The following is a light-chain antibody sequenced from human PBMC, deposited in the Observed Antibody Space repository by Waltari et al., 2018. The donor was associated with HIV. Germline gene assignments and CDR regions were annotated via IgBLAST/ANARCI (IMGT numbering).Light chain of an antibody. V-gene: IGKV1-5*03. J-gene: IGKJ2*01. Sequence: DIQMIQSPTTLSASVGDRVTITCRATQNISPWVSWFQQKPGKAPSLLIFKASNLQSGVPSRFSGSVSGTEFTLTISSLQPDDLGTYYCQQYSGYPYTFGQGTKLEI. CDR2: KAS. CDR1: QNISPW. CDR3: QQYSGYPYT.